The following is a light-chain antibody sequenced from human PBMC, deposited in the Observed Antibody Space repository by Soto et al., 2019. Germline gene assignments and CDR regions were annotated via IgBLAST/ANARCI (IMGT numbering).Light chain of an antibody. CDR1: QSISSW. CDR2: EAS. CDR3: QQYDVYSGEA. V-gene: IGKV1-5*03. Sequence: DIPMTQSPSTLSASVGDRVTITCRASQSISSWLAWYQQKPGKAPKLLIYEASRLESGVPSRFSGSGSGTEFALTISSLQPDDFATYYCQQYDVYSGEAFGQGTKVEIK. J-gene: IGKJ1*01.